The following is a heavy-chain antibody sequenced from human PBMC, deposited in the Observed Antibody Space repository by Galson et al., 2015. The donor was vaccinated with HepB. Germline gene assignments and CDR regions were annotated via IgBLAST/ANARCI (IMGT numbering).Heavy chain of an antibody. CDR1: GYTLTELS. CDR2: FDPEDGET. D-gene: IGHD2-8*01. J-gene: IGHJ6*02. Sequence: SVKVSCKVSGYTLTELSMHWVRQAPGKGLEWRGGFDPEDGETIYAQRFQGRVTMTEDTSTDTAYMELSSLRSEDTAVYYCATDSTNAYYYGMDVWGQGTTVTVSS. CDR3: ATDSTNAYYYGMDV. V-gene: IGHV1-24*01.